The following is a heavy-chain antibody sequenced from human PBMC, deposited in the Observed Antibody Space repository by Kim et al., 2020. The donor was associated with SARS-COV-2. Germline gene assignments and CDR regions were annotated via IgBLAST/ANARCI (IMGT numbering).Heavy chain of an antibody. V-gene: IGHV3-73*01. Sequence: GGSLRLSCAASGFTFSGSAMHWVRQASGKGLEWVGRIRSKANSYATAYAASVKGRFTISRDDSKNTAYLQMNSLKTEDTAVYYCTRTPPSIFDAFDIWGQGTMVTVSS. CDR2: IRSKANSYAT. J-gene: IGHJ3*02. CDR3: TRTPPSIFDAFDI. D-gene: IGHD2-21*01. CDR1: GFTFSGSA.